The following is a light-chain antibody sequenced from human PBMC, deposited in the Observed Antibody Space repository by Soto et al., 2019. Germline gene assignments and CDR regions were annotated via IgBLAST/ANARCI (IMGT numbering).Light chain of an antibody. Sequence: EIVLTQSPATLSLSPGERATLSCRASQSVSSYLAWYQQKPGQAPRLLIHDAANRATGIPARFSGSGSGTDFTLTISILEPEDFAVYYCQQRSYWPSITFGQGTRLEIK. J-gene: IGKJ5*01. CDR1: QSVSSY. V-gene: IGKV3-11*01. CDR3: QQRSYWPSIT. CDR2: DAA.